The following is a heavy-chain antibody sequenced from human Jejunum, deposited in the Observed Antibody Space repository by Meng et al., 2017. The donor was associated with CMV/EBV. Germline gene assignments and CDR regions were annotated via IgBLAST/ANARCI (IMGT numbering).Heavy chain of an antibody. D-gene: IGHD3-22*01. CDR2: IKEDGSQR. Sequence: AASGFTFSNSWMTWVRQAPGKGLEWVANIKEDGSQRYYVDSVKGRFTISRDNAKSSLYLRMDSLRAEDTAVYYCARDPAYSSFDYWGQGTVVTVSS. V-gene: IGHV3-7*01. J-gene: IGHJ4*02. CDR1: GFTFSNSW. CDR3: ARDPAYSSFDY.